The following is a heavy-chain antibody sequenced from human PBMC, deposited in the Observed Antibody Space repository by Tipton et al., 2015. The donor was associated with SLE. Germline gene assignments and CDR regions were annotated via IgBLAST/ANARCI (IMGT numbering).Heavy chain of an antibody. J-gene: IGHJ5*02. CDR1: GGSISSGTSY. V-gene: IGHV4-61*02. Sequence: LRLSCTVSGGSISSGTSYWSWIRQSAGKGLEWIGRMHVSGSTKYNPSLESRVTISVDTSKNQFSLKLSSVTAADTAVYYCARGLLVVPAAMGGWFDPWGQGTLVTVSS. CDR3: ARGLLVVPAAMGGWFDP. CDR2: MHVSGST. D-gene: IGHD2-2*01.